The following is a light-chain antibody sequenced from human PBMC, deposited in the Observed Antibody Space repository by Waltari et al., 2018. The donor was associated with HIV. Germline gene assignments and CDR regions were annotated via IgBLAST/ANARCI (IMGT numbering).Light chain of an antibody. J-gene: IGKJ4*01. CDR1: QSVSNSY. CDR2: GAI. CDR3: QQYGSSPIT. V-gene: IGKV3-20*01. Sequence: EVVLPQSPGTLSLSPGPRATFHCRASQSVSNSYLAWYQQKPGQAPRLLMYGAINRAAGTPDRFIGSASGSGTDFTLTISRLEPEDFAVYHCQQYGSSPITFGGGTKVEIK.